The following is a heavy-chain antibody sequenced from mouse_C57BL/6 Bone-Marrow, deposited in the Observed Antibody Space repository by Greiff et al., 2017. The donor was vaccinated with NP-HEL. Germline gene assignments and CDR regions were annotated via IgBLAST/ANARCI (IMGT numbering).Heavy chain of an antibody. V-gene: IGHV5-9*01. Sequence: EVKVVESGGGLVKPGGSLKLSCAASGFTFSSYTMSWVRQTPEKRLEWVATISGGGGNTYYPDSVKGRFTISRDNAKNTLYLQMSSLRSEDTALYYCARWGYYFDYWGQGTTLTVSS. CDR2: ISGGGGNT. CDR1: GFTFSSYT. CDR3: ARWGYYFDY. J-gene: IGHJ2*01.